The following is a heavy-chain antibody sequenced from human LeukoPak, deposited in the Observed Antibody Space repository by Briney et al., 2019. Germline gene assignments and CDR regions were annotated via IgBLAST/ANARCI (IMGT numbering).Heavy chain of an antibody. CDR3: ATPTIIAAANV. CDR2: VSGSDDRT. J-gene: IGHJ6*02. CDR1: GFTFSSYA. D-gene: IGHD6-13*01. Sequence: LTGGSLRLSCAASGFTFSSYAMSWVRQAPEKGLEWVSAVSGSDDRTYYADSVKGRFTISRDNSKNTLYLQMNGLRAEDTAVYYCATPTIIAAANVWGQGTTVTVSS. V-gene: IGHV3-23*01.